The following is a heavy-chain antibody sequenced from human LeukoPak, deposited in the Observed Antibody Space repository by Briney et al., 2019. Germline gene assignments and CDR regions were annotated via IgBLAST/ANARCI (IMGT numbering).Heavy chain of an antibody. Sequence: TSETLSLTCTVSGGSISSYYWSWIRQPPGKGLEWIGYIYYSGSTNYNPSLKSRVTISVDTSKNQFSLKLSSVTAADTAVYYCARSYGSGSYYDDAFDIWGQGTMVTVSS. V-gene: IGHV4-59*01. J-gene: IGHJ3*02. CDR2: IYYSGST. CDR1: GGSISSYY. D-gene: IGHD3-10*01. CDR3: ARSYGSGSYYDDAFDI.